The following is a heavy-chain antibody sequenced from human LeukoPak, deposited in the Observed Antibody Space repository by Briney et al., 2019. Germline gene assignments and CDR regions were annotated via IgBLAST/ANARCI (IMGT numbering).Heavy chain of an antibody. CDR1: GGSISSGGFY. V-gene: IGHV4-61*02. D-gene: IGHD6-13*01. J-gene: IGHJ4*02. CDR2: VFTSGST. Sequence: SETLSLTCTVSGGSISSGGFYWTWIRQPAGKGLEWIGRVFTSGSTNYSPSLESRVAISIDTSKNQFSLKLKSVTAADTAVYFCARVPGSSWPFDYWGQGTLVTVSS. CDR3: ARVPGSSWPFDY.